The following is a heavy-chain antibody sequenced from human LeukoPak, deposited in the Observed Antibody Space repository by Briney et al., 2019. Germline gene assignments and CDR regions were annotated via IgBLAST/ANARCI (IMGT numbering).Heavy chain of an antibody. Sequence: ASVKVSCKASGGTFSSYAISWVRQAPGQGLEWMGRIIPILGIANYAQKFQGRVTITADKSTSTAYMELSSLRSEDTAVYYCARGGRGSPTLPLDYWGQGTLVTVSS. CDR1: GGTFSSYA. V-gene: IGHV1-69*04. D-gene: IGHD2-2*01. CDR2: IIPILGIA. J-gene: IGHJ4*02. CDR3: ARGGRGSPTLPLDY.